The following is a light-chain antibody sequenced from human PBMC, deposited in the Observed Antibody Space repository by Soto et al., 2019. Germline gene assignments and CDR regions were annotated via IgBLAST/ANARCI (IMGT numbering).Light chain of an antibody. Sequence: QSALTQPPSVSGSPGQSVSISCTGTSSDVGYYHYVSWYQHHPGTAPRLIIYDVTKRPSGVPARFSGSKSGNTASLTISGLQDDDEADYYCCSYAGSSIYVFGDGTKVTVL. CDR3: CSYAGSSIYV. CDR1: SSDVGYYHY. V-gene: IGLV2-11*01. CDR2: DVT. J-gene: IGLJ1*01.